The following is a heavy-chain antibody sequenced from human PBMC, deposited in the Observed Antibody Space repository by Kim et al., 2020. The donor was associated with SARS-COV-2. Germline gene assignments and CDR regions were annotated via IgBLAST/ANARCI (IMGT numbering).Heavy chain of an antibody. V-gene: IGHV1-69*02. J-gene: IGHJ4*02. CDR3: ARRDCSGGSCYSSGFDY. D-gene: IGHD2-15*01. Sequence: FQGRVTITADKSTSTAYMELSSLRSEDTAVYYCARRDCSGGSCYSSGFDYWGQGTLVTVSS.